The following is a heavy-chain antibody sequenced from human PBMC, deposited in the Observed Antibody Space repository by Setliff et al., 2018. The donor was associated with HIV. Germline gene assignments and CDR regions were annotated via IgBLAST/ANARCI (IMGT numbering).Heavy chain of an antibody. J-gene: IGHJ4*02. V-gene: IGHV1-2*06. Sequence: GASVKVSCKASGYTFTDYYIHWVRQAPGHGLEWVVRINPKSGVTSYAQNFRARVTMTRDTSASTAYMELSSLRSEDTAVYYCARSGYGDYDVEAPWDYWGQGTLVTVSS. CDR2: INPKSGVT. CDR3: ARSGYGDYDVEAPWDY. CDR1: GYTFTDYY. D-gene: IGHD4-17*01.